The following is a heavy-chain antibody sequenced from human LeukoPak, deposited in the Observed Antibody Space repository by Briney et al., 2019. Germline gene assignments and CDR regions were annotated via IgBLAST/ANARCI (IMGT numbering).Heavy chain of an antibody. Sequence: GASVKVSCKASGGTFSSYAISWVRQAPGQGLEWMGGIIPIFGTANYAQKFQGRVTITADESTSTAYMELSSLRSEDTAVYYCARDLRVGATAAPDYWGQGTLVTVSS. D-gene: IGHD1-26*01. CDR2: IIPIFGTA. CDR3: ARDLRVGATAAPDY. V-gene: IGHV1-69*13. J-gene: IGHJ4*02. CDR1: GGTFSSYA.